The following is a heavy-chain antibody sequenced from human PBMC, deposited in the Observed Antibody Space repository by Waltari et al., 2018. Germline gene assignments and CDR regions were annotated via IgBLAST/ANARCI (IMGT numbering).Heavy chain of an antibody. Sequence: QVQLVQSGAELKRPGASVKVPCKAAGYTLTDYDVHWVRQAPGQGLEWMSWVNPKSGHTNSAQKFQGRVIMSYDTSITTACMELTGLTSDDTDVYYCSRDRPQDSYFQYWGQGTLVTVSS. CDR1: GYTLTDYD. J-gene: IGHJ4*02. CDR3: SRDRPQDSYFQY. CDR2: VNPKSGHT. V-gene: IGHV1-2*02.